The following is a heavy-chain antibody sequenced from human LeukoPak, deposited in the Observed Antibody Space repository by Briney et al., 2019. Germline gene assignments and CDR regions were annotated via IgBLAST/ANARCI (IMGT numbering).Heavy chain of an antibody. J-gene: IGHJ5*02. Sequence: PGGSLRLSCGASGFTFSSYAMSWARQAPGKGLEWVSAISGSGGSTYYADSVKGRFTISRDNSKNTLHLQMNSLRAEDTAVYYCAKDDRRYCSSTSCLDSFDPWGQGTLVTVSS. V-gene: IGHV3-23*01. D-gene: IGHD2-2*01. CDR2: ISGSGGST. CDR3: AKDDRRYCSSTSCLDSFDP. CDR1: GFTFSSYA.